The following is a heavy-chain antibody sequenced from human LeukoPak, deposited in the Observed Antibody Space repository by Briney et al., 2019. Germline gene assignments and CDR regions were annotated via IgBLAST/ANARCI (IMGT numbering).Heavy chain of an antibody. CDR1: GYTFTGYY. J-gene: IGHJ6*03. D-gene: IGHD5-24*01. CDR3: ARAREGPRYYYYMDV. CDR2: INPNSGGT. V-gene: IGHV1-2*02. Sequence: ASVKVSCKASGYTFTGYYMHWVRQAPGQGLEWMGWINPNSGGTNYAQKFQGRVTMTRDTSISTAYMELSSLRSEDTAVYYCARAREGPRYYYYMDVWGKGTTVNVSS.